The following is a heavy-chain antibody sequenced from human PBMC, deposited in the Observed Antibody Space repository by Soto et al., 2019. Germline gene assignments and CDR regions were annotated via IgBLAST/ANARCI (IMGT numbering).Heavy chain of an antibody. CDR1: RYTFTSYA. Sequence: QVQLVQSGAEVKKPGASVKVSCKASRYTFTSYARHWVRQAPGQRLEWIGCVNSGNGNTKYAQKFQGRVIITRDTSARTAYLELSRLRAEDTAVYYCARVSSPRRYGDYPGDAFDVRGQGTMVTVSS. CDR2: VNSGNGNT. V-gene: IGHV1-3*01. D-gene: IGHD4-17*01. CDR3: ARVSSPRRYGDYPGDAFDV. J-gene: IGHJ3*01.